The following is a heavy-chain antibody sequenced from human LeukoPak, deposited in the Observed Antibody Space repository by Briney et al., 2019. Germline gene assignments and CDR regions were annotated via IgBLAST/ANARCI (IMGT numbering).Heavy chain of an antibody. CDR2: IGARGDVT. Sequence: PGGSLRLSCTVSGFAFSGYAMSWVRQAPGKGPEWASSIGARGDVTYSADSVKGRFTISRDNSKRTLFLQMDSLRAEDTAVYYCAKVHYTASFPGSYPGRNYFDSWGQGSLVTVSS. V-gene: IGHV3-23*01. CDR1: GFAFSGYA. D-gene: IGHD1-26*01. CDR3: AKVHYTASFPGSYPGRNYFDS. J-gene: IGHJ4*02.